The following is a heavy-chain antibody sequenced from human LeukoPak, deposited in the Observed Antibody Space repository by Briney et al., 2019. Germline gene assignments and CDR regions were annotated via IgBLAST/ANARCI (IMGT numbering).Heavy chain of an antibody. CDR2: ISAYNGNT. CDR1: GGTFSSYA. V-gene: IGHV1-8*03. D-gene: IGHD3-22*01. Sequence: ASVKVSCKASGGTFSSYAISWVRQAPGQGLEWMGWISAYNGNTNYAQKLQGRVSITRNNSISTAYMELSSLRSEDTAVYYCARGPYDSSGYRFDYWGQGTLVTVSS. CDR3: ARGPYDSSGYRFDY. J-gene: IGHJ4*02.